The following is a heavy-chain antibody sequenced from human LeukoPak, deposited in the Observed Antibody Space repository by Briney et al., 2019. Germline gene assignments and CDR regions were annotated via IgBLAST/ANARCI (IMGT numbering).Heavy chain of an antibody. J-gene: IGHJ6*03. CDR1: GYTFTSYY. D-gene: IGHD3-9*01. CDR3: ARAKADYDILTGANYYYMDV. Sequence: ASVKVSCKASGYTFTSYYMHWVRQAPGQGLEWMGIINPSGGSTSYAQKFQGRVTMTRDTSTSTVYMELSSLRSEDTAVYYCARAKADYDILTGANYYYMDVWGKGTTVTISS. CDR2: INPSGGST. V-gene: IGHV1-46*01.